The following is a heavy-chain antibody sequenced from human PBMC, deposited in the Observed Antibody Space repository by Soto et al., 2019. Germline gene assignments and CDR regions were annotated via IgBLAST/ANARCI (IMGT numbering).Heavy chain of an antibody. CDR3: ARHGPRVAAAPFNWFDP. J-gene: IGHJ5*02. CDR2: IYPDDSET. D-gene: IGHD2-15*01. V-gene: IGHV5-51*01. Sequence: PGESLKISCKGSGYSFLNYWIGWVRQMPGKDLEWIGIIYPDDSETRYSPSFQGRVTISVDRSITTTYLQWNTLKASDTAMYYCARHGPRVAAAPFNWFDPWGQGTLVTVSS. CDR1: GYSFLNYW.